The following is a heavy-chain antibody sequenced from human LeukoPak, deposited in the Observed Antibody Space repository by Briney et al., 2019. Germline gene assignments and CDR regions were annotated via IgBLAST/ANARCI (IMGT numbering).Heavy chain of an antibody. J-gene: IGHJ4*02. CDR1: GFTFSSYS. D-gene: IGHD3-22*01. V-gene: IGHV3-48*01. Sequence: GGSLRLSCAASGFTFSSYSMNWVRQAPGKGLEWVSYISISSSTIYYADSVKGRFTISRDNAKNSLYLQMNSLRAEDTAVYYCARESYSSGYYYDYWGQGTLVTVSS. CDR3: ARESYSSGYYYDY. CDR2: ISISSSTI.